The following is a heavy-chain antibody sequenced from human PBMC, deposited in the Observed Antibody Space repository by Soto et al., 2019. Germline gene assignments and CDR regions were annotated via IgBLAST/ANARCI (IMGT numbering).Heavy chain of an antibody. CDR2: IKQDGSEK. Sequence: GGSLRLSCAASGFTFSSYWMSWVRQAPGKGLEWVANIKQDGSEKYYVDSVKGRFTISRDNAKNSLYLQMNSLRAEDTAVYYCARGVRGAMVYLDYWGQGTLVTVSS. CDR1: GFTFSSYW. V-gene: IGHV3-7*01. CDR3: ARGVRGAMVYLDY. J-gene: IGHJ4*02. D-gene: IGHD3-10*02.